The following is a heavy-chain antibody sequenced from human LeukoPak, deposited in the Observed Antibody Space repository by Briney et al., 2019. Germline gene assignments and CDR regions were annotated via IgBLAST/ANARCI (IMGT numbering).Heavy chain of an antibody. CDR1: GFTFSSYG. J-gene: IGHJ6*03. Sequence: VGSLRLSCAASGFTFSSYGMHWVRQAPGKGLEWVAFIRYDGSNKYYADSVKGRFTISRDNSKNTLYLQMNSLRAEDTAVYYCAKDFDFGVVIYYMDVWGKGTTVTVSS. V-gene: IGHV3-30*02. CDR2: IRYDGSNK. D-gene: IGHD3-3*01. CDR3: AKDFDFGVVIYYMDV.